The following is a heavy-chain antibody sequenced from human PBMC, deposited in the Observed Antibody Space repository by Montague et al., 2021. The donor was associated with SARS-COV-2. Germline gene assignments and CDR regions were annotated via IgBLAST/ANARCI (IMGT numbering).Heavy chain of an antibody. CDR3: ARVVTIFGVGETFDY. D-gene: IGHD3-3*01. CDR1: GGSISSGGYY. Sequence: TLSLTCTVSGGSISSGGYYWSWIRQHPGKGLEWIGYIYYSGSTYYNPSLKSRVTISVDTSKNQFSLKLSSVTAAGTAVYYCARVVTIFGVGETFDYWGQGTLVTVSS. V-gene: IGHV4-31*03. CDR2: IYYSGST. J-gene: IGHJ4*02.